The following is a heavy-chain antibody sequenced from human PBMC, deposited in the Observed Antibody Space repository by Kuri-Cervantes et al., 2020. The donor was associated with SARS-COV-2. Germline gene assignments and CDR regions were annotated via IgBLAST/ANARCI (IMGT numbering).Heavy chain of an antibody. D-gene: IGHD6-19*01. CDR3: ARGVMGAVAGFLVPYYYYYMDV. J-gene: IGHJ6*03. Sequence: GESLKISCAASGFTFSSYWMTWIRQAPGKGLEWVSNIGPSGTTKYYADSVKGRFTISRDNAKNSLNLQMSSLRAEDTAVYYCARGVMGAVAGFLVPYYYYYMDVWGKGTTVTVSS. CDR1: GFTFSSYW. V-gene: IGHV3-48*04. CDR2: IGPSGTTK.